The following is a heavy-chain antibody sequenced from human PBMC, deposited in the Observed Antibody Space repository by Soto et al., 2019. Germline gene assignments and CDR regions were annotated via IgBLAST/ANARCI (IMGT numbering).Heavy chain of an antibody. Sequence: QVQLVQSGAEVKKPGASVKVSCKASGYTFTSYGISWVRQAPGQGLEWMGGISAYNGNTNYAQKLQGRVTMTTYTSTSTADMELRSLRSEDTAVYYCVRDKGDGSGSYYGYWGQGTLVTVSS. CDR1: GYTFTSYG. V-gene: IGHV1-18*01. D-gene: IGHD3-10*01. CDR3: VRDKGDGSGSYYGY. J-gene: IGHJ4*02. CDR2: ISAYNGNT.